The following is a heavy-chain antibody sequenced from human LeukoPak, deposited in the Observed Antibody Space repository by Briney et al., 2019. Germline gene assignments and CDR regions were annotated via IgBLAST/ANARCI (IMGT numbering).Heavy chain of an antibody. Sequence: PGGSLRLSCAASGFTFSSYWMHWVRQAPGKGLVWVSLINSDGSRSIYADSVKGRFTISRDNARNTVYLQMNSLRGEDTAVYYCARVRNAYSGYEYFDYWGQGTLVTVSS. D-gene: IGHD5-12*01. CDR3: ARVRNAYSGYEYFDY. J-gene: IGHJ4*02. CDR1: GFTFSSYW. CDR2: INSDGSRS. V-gene: IGHV3-74*01.